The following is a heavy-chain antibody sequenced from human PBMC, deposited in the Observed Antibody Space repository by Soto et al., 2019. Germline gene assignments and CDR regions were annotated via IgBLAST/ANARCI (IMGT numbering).Heavy chain of an antibody. CDR1: GFTFSSYG. CDR2: ISYDGSNK. CDR3: AKDPDSGYDAYYYGMDV. Sequence: QVQLVESGGGVVQPGRSLRLSCAASGFTFSSYGMHWVRQAPGKGLEWVAVISYDGSNKYYADSVKGRFTISRDNSKNTLYLQMNSLRAEDTAVYYCAKDPDSGYDAYYYGMDVWGQGNTVTVSS. V-gene: IGHV3-30*18. J-gene: IGHJ6*02. D-gene: IGHD5-12*01.